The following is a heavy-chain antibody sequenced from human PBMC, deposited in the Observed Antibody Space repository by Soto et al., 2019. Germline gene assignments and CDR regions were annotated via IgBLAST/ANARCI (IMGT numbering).Heavy chain of an antibody. D-gene: IGHD3-3*01. CDR1: GFTYITFG. V-gene: IGHV3-30*18. J-gene: IGHJ2*01. Sequence: QGQLVESGGGVVQPGRSLRLSCAASGFTYITFGMHGVRQAPGKGLEWVAVIAADGLAQYYADSVKGRFTISRDNSENTLFLQMNNLGAEDTAVYYCAKEFFSPQAYWFFDLWGRGTLVTVSS. CDR3: AKEFFSPQAYWFFDL. CDR2: IAADGLAQ.